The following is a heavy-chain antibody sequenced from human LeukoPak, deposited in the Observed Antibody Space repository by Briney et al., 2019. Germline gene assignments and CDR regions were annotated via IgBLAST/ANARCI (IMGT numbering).Heavy chain of an antibody. CDR1: GFTFSSYA. CDR2: ISYDGSNK. J-gene: IGHJ4*02. D-gene: IGHD3-16*01. CDR3: AKVGDNWDFDY. Sequence: QPGGSLRLSCAASGFTFSSYAMHWVRQAPGKGLEWVALISYDGSNKYYADSVKGRFTISRDNSKNTLYLQMNGLRTEDTAVYYCAKVGDNWDFDYWGQGTLVSVSS. V-gene: IGHV3-30*18.